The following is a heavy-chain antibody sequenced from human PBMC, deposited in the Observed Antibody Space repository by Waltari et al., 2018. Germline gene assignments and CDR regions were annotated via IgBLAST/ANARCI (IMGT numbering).Heavy chain of an antibody. D-gene: IGHD2-21*01. CDR1: GFTVSSNY. Sequence: EVQLVESGGGLIQPGGSLRLSCAASGFTVSSNYMSWVRQAPGEGLEWVSVIYSGGSTYYADSVKGRFTISRDNSKNTLYLQMNSLRAEDTAVYYCARELTYCGGDCYYYGMDVWGQGTTVTVSS. V-gene: IGHV3-53*01. CDR3: ARELTYCGGDCYYYGMDV. J-gene: IGHJ6*02. CDR2: IYSGGST.